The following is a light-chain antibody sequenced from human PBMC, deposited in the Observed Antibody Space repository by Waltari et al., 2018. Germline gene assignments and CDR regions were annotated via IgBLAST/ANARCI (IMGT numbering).Light chain of an antibody. J-gene: IGKJ3*01. V-gene: IGKV4-1*01. CDR3: LQYSTTPRT. CDR2: WAS. CDR1: QSVLYSPNNKNY. Sequence: DTVLTQSPDSLAVSLGARATINCKSSQSVLYSPNNKNYLAWYQHKEGQPPKLLIYWASTRESGVPDRFSGSGSGTDFTLTISSLQAEDVAVYYCLQYSTTPRTFGPGTKVEIK.